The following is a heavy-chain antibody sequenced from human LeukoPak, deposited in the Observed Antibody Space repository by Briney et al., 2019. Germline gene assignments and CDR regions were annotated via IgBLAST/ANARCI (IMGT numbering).Heavy chain of an antibody. V-gene: IGHV3-48*03. J-gene: IGHJ5*02. CDR2: ISLTGTTL. Sequence: GGSLRLSCEASGFPFNTYEMNWVRQAPGKGLEWLSYISLTGTTLYYADPIKGRFTTSRDNAKNTVSLQMSSLRVGDTAVYYRARGGYSGAHNHWGQGTLVTVSS. CDR3: ARGGYSGAHNH. D-gene: IGHD5-12*01. CDR1: GFPFNTYE.